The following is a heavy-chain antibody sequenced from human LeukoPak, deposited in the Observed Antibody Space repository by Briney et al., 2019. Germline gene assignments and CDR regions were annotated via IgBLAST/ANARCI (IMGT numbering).Heavy chain of an antibody. CDR1: GFTFNMYA. Sequence: GGSLRLSCAASGFTFNMYAMSWVRQAPGKGLEWLSAISGRGGSKYYAASAKGRFTISRDNSMNTLYLQMKSLRAEDTALYFCAKDHANGDYGALFLDSWGRGTLVTVSS. CDR2: ISGRGGSK. CDR3: AKDHANGDYGALFLDS. J-gene: IGHJ4*02. V-gene: IGHV3-23*01. D-gene: IGHD4-17*01.